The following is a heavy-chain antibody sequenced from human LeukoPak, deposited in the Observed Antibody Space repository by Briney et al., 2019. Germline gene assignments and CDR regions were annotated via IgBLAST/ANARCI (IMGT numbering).Heavy chain of an antibody. D-gene: IGHD5-24*01. CDR2: IYYSGST. CDR3: ARLTYEKEMGAFDI. Sequence: SETLSLTCSVSGGSISSSTYYWVWIRQPPGKGLEWIGSIYYSGSTYYNPSLKSRVTISVDTSKNQFSLKLSSVTAADTAVYYCARLTYEKEMGAFDIWGQGTTVTVSS. V-gene: IGHV4-39*01. CDR1: GGSISSSTYY. J-gene: IGHJ3*02.